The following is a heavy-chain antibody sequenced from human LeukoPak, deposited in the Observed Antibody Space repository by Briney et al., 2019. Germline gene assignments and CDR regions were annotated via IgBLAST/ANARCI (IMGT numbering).Heavy chain of an antibody. CDR1: GHSFTSYW. Sequence: GESLKISCKGSGHSFTSYWIGWVRQMPGKGLEWMGIIYPGDTDTRYSPSFQGQVTISADKSISTAYLQWSSLKASDTAMYYCARHSGSYLGDYYYMDVWGKGTTVTVSS. V-gene: IGHV5-51*01. CDR2: IYPGDTDT. D-gene: IGHD1-26*01. J-gene: IGHJ6*03. CDR3: ARHSGSYLGDYYYMDV.